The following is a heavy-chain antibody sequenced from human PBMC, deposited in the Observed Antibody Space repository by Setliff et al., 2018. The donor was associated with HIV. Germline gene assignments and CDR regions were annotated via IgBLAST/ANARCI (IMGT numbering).Heavy chain of an antibody. V-gene: IGHV3-23*01. Sequence: GGSLRLSCAASGFTFSSSAMSWVRQAPGKGLGWVSGISGSGVSTYYADSVKGRFTISRDKSKNTLYLQVSSLRAEDTAVYYCTKDRSVRLGPRVYFDYWGQGTLVTVSS. CDR2: ISGSGVST. J-gene: IGHJ4*02. D-gene: IGHD6-19*01. CDR3: TKDRSVRLGPRVYFDY. CDR1: GFTFSSSA.